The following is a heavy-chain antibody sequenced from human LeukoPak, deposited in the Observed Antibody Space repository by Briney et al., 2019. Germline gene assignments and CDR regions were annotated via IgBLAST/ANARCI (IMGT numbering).Heavy chain of an antibody. CDR2: IFYSGST. J-gene: IGHJ5*02. D-gene: IGHD6-19*01. V-gene: IGHV4-39*01. CDR3: ARQGYISGQGFRNNWFDP. CDR1: GGSISSSSFY. Sequence: SETLSLTCTVSGGSISSSSFYWGWIRQPPGEGLEWIGTIFYSGSTYYNPSLRSRVTMSVDTSKNQFSLRLSSVTAADTAVYYCARQGYISGQGFRNNWFDPWGQGSLVTVSS.